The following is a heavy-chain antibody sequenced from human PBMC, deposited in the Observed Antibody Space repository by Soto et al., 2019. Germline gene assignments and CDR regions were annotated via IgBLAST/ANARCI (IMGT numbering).Heavy chain of an antibody. D-gene: IGHD4-17*01. Sequence: PGGSLRLSCAASGFTVSSNYMSWVRQAPGKGLEWVSVIYSGGSTYYADSVKGRFTISRDNSKNTLYLQMNSLRAEGTAVYYCAIMTTVTNVDYWGQGTLVTVSS. CDR3: AIMTTVTNVDY. CDR2: IYSGGST. V-gene: IGHV3-53*01. CDR1: GFTVSSNY. J-gene: IGHJ4*02.